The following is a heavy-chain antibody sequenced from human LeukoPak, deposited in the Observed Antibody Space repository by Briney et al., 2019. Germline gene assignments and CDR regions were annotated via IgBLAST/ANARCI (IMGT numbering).Heavy chain of an antibody. J-gene: IGHJ4*02. CDR3: ARDRGTGYYFDY. Sequence: GGSLSLSCAASGFTFNRHAMSWVRQAPGKGLEWVSAIGPGGFSTYYSDSVKGRFTISRDNSKNTLYLQMSSLRAEDTAVYYCARDRGTGYYFDYWGQGTLVTVSS. D-gene: IGHD3-10*01. CDR1: GFTFNRHA. V-gene: IGHV3-23*01. CDR2: IGPGGFST.